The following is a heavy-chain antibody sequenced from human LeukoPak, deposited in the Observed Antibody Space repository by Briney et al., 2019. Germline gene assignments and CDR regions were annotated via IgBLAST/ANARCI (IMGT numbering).Heavy chain of an antibody. V-gene: IGHV4-4*09. CDR1: GGAISSYY. J-gene: IGHJ5*02. CDR2: IYPSGRT. CDR3: ARHRARFDH. Sequence: PWETLSLTCTVSGGAISSYYWSWIRKPPGKGLKGIGYIYPSGRTNYNPSLYNRVTTSVHTCKTQFSLYLSSVTAADTAVYYCARHRARFDHWGQGTLVTVSS.